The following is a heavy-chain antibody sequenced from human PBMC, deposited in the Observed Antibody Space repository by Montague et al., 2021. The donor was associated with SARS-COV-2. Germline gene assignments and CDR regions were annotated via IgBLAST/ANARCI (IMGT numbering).Heavy chain of an antibody. CDR2: IHYTGNT. CDR1: GGSINGYY. D-gene: IGHD6-19*01. J-gene: IGHJ4*02. CDR3: ARSPHIAGSGWSYYFDN. Sequence: SETLSLTCTVSGGSINGYYWSWIRQSPGKGLDWIGYIHYTGNTNYNPSLKGRVTISLDTSKSQFSLRLSSVTAADTAVYSCARSPHIAGSGWSYYFDNWGQGTLVTVSA. V-gene: IGHV4-59*08.